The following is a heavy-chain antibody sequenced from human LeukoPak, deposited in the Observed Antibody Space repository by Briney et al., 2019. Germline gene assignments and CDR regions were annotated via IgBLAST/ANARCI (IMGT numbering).Heavy chain of an antibody. CDR1: GYSFTSYW. Sequence: GESLKISCKGSGYSFTSYWIGWVRQMPGKGLEWMGIIYPGDSDTRYSPPFQGQVTISADKSISTAYLQWSSLKASDTAMYYCARAPRAYYDILTGYYKVYYFDYWGQGTLVTVSS. V-gene: IGHV5-51*01. CDR3: ARAPRAYYDILTGYYKVYYFDY. D-gene: IGHD3-9*01. CDR2: IYPGDSDT. J-gene: IGHJ4*02.